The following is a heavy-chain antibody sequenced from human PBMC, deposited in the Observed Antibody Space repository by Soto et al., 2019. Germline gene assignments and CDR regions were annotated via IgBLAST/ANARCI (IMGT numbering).Heavy chain of an antibody. V-gene: IGHV3-74*01. CDR1: GFTFSTYR. J-gene: IGHJ6*02. CDR2: IDSGGSST. CDR3: ARGLQVHQASWSIHYYCGMDV. Sequence: GSLRLSCVASGFTFSTYRMQWVRQAPGKGLVWGSGIDSGGSSTNYADSVKGRFTISRDNAQNTLYLQMNSLRVDDTAVYFCARGLQVHQASWSIHYYCGMDVWGQGTTVTVSS. D-gene: IGHD2-2*01.